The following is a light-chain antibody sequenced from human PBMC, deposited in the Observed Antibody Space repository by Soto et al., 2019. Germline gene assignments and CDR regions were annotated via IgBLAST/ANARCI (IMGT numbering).Light chain of an antibody. Sequence: EIVMTQSPATLSVSPGERATLSCWASQSVGSFLAWYQQKPGQAPRVLIYGASTRATGIPARFSGSGSGTEFTLTISSLQPEDFATYYCQQYFTYSWTFGQGTKVDIK. V-gene: IGKV3-15*01. CDR1: QSVGSF. J-gene: IGKJ1*01. CDR2: GAS. CDR3: QQYFTYSWT.